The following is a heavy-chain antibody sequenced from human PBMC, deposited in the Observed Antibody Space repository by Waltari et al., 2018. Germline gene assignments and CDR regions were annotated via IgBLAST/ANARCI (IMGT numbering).Heavy chain of an antibody. CDR3: ARDLTDYDFWSGSDP. D-gene: IGHD3-3*01. Sequence: QVQLVQSGAEVKKPGSSVKVSCKASGGTFSSYAISWVRQAPGQGLEWMGGSIPIFGTTNYAQKFQGRVTITADESTSTAYMELSSLRSEDTAVYYCARDLTDYDFWSGSDPWGQGTLVTVSS. J-gene: IGHJ5*02. CDR2: SIPIFGTT. V-gene: IGHV1-69*13. CDR1: GGTFSSYA.